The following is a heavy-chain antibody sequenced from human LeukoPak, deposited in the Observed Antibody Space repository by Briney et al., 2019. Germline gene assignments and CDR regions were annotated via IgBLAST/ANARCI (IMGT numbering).Heavy chain of an antibody. CDR2: IYISGST. Sequence: PSETLSLTCTVSGGSISSYYWSWIRQPAGKGLEWIGRIYISGSTNYNPSLKSRVTMSVDTSKNQFSLKLSSVTAADTAVYYCARAVSWTDYYYYMDVWGKGTTVTVSS. CDR1: GGSISSYY. J-gene: IGHJ6*03. D-gene: IGHD6-13*01. CDR3: ARAVSWTDYYYYMDV. V-gene: IGHV4-4*07.